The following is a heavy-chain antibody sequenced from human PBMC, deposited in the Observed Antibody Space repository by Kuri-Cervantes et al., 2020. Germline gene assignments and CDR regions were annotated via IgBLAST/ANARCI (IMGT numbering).Heavy chain of an antibody. CDR1: GGTFSSYA. V-gene: IGHV1-69*13. D-gene: IGHD2-15*01. CDR2: IIPIFGTA. J-gene: IGHJ4*02. Sequence: SVKVSCKASGGTFSSYAISWVRQAPGQGLEWMGGIIPIFGTANYAQKFQGRVTITADESTSTAYMELSSLRSEDTAVYYCATAPVAAPPEGFKYWGQGTLVTVSS. CDR3: ATAPVAAPPEGFKY.